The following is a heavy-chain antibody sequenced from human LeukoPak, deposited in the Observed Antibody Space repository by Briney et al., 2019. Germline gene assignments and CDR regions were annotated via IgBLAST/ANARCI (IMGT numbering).Heavy chain of an antibody. CDR3: AKEAGSGWTIFDY. J-gene: IGHJ4*02. CDR1: GFTFNSYA. Sequence: GGSPRLSCAASGFTFNSYAMSWVRRAPGKGLEWVSAISGSGGSTFYADSVKGRFTISRDNSKNTLYLQMNSLRGEDTAVYYCAKEAGSGWTIFDYWGQGTLVTVSS. V-gene: IGHV3-23*01. D-gene: IGHD6-19*01. CDR2: ISGSGGST.